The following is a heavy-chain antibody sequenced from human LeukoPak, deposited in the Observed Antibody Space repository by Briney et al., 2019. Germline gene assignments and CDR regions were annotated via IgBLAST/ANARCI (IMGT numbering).Heavy chain of an antibody. CDR3: AKEGIIVGATAFDY. CDR2: ISYDGSNK. CDR1: GFTFSSYG. V-gene: IGHV3-30*18. Sequence: GRSLRLSCAASGFTFSSYGMHWVRQAPGKGLEWVAVISYDGSNKYYADSVKGRFTISRDNSKNTLYLQMNSLRAEDTAVYYCAKEGIIVGATAFDYWGQGTLVTVSS. J-gene: IGHJ4*02. D-gene: IGHD1-26*01.